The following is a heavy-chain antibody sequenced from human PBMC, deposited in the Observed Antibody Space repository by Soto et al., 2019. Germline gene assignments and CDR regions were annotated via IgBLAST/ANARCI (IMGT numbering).Heavy chain of an antibody. V-gene: IGHV3-66*01. CDR2: IYSGGST. D-gene: IGHD3-10*01. CDR3: ANYRFGKLFGFFDY. CDR1: GFTVSTNY. Sequence: GGSLRLSCAASGFTVSTNYMTWVRQAPGRGLEWVSVIYSGGSTHYADSVKGRFTISRDNSKNTLYLQMNSLRAEDTAVYYCANYRFGKLFGFFDYWGQGTLVTVSS. J-gene: IGHJ4*02.